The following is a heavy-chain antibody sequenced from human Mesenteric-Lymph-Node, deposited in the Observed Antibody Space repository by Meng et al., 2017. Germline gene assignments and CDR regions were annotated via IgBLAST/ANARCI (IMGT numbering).Heavy chain of an antibody. CDR3: ASNPYYYDGTGYYSEYFFDC. V-gene: IGHV1-69*06. CDR2: IIPIFGTA. Sequence: SVKVSCKASGGTFSSYAISWVRQAPGQGLEWMGGIIPIFGTANYAQKFQGRVTITADKSTSTAYMELSSLRSEDTAVYYCASNPYYYDGTGYYSEYFFDCWGQGTLVTVSS. J-gene: IGHJ4*02. D-gene: IGHD3-22*01. CDR1: GGTFSSYA.